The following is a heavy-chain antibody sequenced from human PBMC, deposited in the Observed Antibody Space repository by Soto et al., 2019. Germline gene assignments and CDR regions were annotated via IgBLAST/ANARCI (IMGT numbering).Heavy chain of an antibody. CDR1: GGSISSGGYY. CDR2: IYYSGST. J-gene: IGHJ4*02. CDR3: ARAGGLGAVAADY. V-gene: IGHV4-31*11. D-gene: IGHD6-19*01. Sequence: TSETLSLTCAVSGGSISSGGYYWSWIRQHPGKGLEWIGYIYYSGSTYYNPSLKSRVTISVDTSKNQFSLKLSSVTAADTAVYYCARAGGLGAVAADYWGQGTLVTVSS.